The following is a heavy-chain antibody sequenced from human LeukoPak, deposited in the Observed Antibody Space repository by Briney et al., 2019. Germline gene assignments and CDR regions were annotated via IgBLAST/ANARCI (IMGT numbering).Heavy chain of an antibody. CDR3: AKEAVRSSIAVAGTRYFQH. Sequence: GGSLRLSCAASRFTFSNFAMSWVRQAPGKGLEWVSAISGSGGSTYYADSVKGRFTISRDNSKNALFLQMNSLRAEDTAVYYCAKEAVRSSIAVAGTRYFQHWGQGTLVTVSS. V-gene: IGHV3-23*01. J-gene: IGHJ1*01. CDR1: RFTFSNFA. D-gene: IGHD6-13*01. CDR2: ISGSGGST.